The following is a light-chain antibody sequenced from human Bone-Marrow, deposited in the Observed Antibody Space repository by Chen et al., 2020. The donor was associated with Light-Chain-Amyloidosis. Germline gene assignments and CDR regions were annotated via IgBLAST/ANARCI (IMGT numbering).Light chain of an antibody. Sequence: QSALTQPASVSGSPGQSITISCTGTSSDVGGDNPVSWYQQHPDKSPKLMIYEVTNRPSWVPDRFSGSKSDKTASLTISGLQTEDEADYFCSSYTITNTLVFGSGTRVTVL. CDR1: SSDVGGDNP. CDR2: EVT. V-gene: IGLV2-14*01. J-gene: IGLJ1*01. CDR3: SSYTITNTLV.